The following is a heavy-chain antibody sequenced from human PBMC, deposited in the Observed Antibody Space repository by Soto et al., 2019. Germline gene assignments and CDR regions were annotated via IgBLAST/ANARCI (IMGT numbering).Heavy chain of an antibody. CDR1: GGSFSGYY. J-gene: IGHJ4*02. D-gene: IGHD5-12*01. V-gene: IGHV4-34*01. CDR2: INHSGST. CDR3: ARGGIEYSGYDYDY. Sequence: PSETLSLTCAVYGGSFSGYYWSWIRQPPGKGLEWIGEINHSGSTNYNPSLKSRVTISVDTSKNQFSLKLSSVTAADTAVYYCARGGIEYSGYDYDYWGQGTLVTVSS.